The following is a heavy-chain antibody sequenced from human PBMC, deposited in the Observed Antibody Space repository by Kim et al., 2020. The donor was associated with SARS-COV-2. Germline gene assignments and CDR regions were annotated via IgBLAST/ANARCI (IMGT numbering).Heavy chain of an antibody. J-gene: IGHJ2*01. D-gene: IGHD3-10*01. CDR2: IYTSGTP. CDR1: GASISNYY. CDR3: ARDPDYYGSESDWYFDL. Sequence: SETLSLTCTASGASISNYYWNWIRQAAGKGLEWIGRIYTSGTPTYNPSLKSRVTVSLDTSKNHFSLKMTSVTAADTAVYYCARDPDYYGSESDWYFDLWG. V-gene: IGHV4-4*07.